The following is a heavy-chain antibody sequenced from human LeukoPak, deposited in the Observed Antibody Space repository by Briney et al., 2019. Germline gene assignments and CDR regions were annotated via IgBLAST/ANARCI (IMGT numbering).Heavy chain of an antibody. D-gene: IGHD3-22*01. Sequence: SETLSLTCTVSGGSVSSYYWSWIRQPAGKGLEWIGRIYTSGSTNYNPSLKSRVTMSVDTSKNQFSLKLSSVTAADTAVYYCAREQAYYYDSSGSHFDYWGQGTLVTVSS. CDR3: AREQAYYYDSSGSHFDY. J-gene: IGHJ4*02. V-gene: IGHV4-4*07. CDR1: GGSVSSYY. CDR2: IYTSGST.